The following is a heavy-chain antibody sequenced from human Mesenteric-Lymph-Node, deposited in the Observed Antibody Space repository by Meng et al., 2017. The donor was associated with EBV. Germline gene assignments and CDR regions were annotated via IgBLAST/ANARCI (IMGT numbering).Heavy chain of an antibody. J-gene: IGHJ5*02. V-gene: IGHV4-30-4*01. CDR1: GDSISSGDNY. CDR3: ATVGTYASNIDP. CDR2: IYYSGST. Sequence: QVQLQESGPGLVKPSQTLSLTCAVSGDSISSGDNYWGWIRQPPGKGLEWIGYIYYSGSTYYNPSLKSRVSISVDTSKNQFSLKVTSVTAADTAVYYCATVGTYASNIDPWGQGTLVTVSS. D-gene: IGHD3-16*01.